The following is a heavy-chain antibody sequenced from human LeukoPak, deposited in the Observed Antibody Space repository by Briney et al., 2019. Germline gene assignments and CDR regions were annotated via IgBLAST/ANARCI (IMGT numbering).Heavy chain of an antibody. Sequence: GGSLRLSCAASGLTFSRYAMNWVRQAPGKGLEWVSSISGSGESTYYADSVKGRFTTSRDNSKNTLYLQMNSLRAEDTAVYYCAKPARTDYADYWGRGTLVTVSS. CDR1: GLTFSRYA. D-gene: IGHD1-14*01. CDR2: ISGSGEST. V-gene: IGHV3-23*01. J-gene: IGHJ4*02. CDR3: AKPARTDYADY.